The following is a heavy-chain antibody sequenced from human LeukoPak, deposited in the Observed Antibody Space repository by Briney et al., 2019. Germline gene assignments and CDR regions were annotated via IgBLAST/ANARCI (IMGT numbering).Heavy chain of an antibody. J-gene: IGHJ3*01. CDR3: ARDKFNNLDAFDV. CDR1: GFTFSDYY. Sequence: PGGSLRLSCAASGFTFSDYYMNWTRQAPGKGLEWVSNISSTSAYTDYADSVKGRFTISRDNAKNSLYLQMSSLRAEDTAVYYCARDKFNNLDAFDVWGQGTMVTVSS. CDR2: ISSTSAYT. D-gene: IGHD1/OR15-1a*01. V-gene: IGHV3-11*05.